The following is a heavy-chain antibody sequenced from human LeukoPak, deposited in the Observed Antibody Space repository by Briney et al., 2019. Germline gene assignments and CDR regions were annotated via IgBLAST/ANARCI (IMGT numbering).Heavy chain of an antibody. D-gene: IGHD2-21*02. CDR3: ACDFRYLGHDF. Sequence: GGSLRLSCTASAFTLGDFYMSWIRQAPGKGLEWIAYISNVGLTTYYAESVKGRFTISRDNAKNSLYLQMDSLRAEDTAVYYCACDFRYLGHDFWGQGTLVTVSS. CDR1: AFTLGDFY. CDR2: ISNVGLTT. V-gene: IGHV3-11*01. J-gene: IGHJ4*02.